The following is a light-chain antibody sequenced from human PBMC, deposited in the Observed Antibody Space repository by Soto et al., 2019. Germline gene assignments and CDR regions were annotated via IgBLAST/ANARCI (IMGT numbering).Light chain of an antibody. CDR2: KAS. V-gene: IGKV1-5*03. CDR1: QSISTS. Sequence: DLQMTQSPSTLSASIGDRVIITCRASQSISTSLAWYQQKPGKPPNLLIYKASTLKSGVPSRFSGCGSGTDFTLTISSLQPDDLATYYCQQHGGYSWTFGQGTKVEI. CDR3: QQHGGYSWT. J-gene: IGKJ1*01.